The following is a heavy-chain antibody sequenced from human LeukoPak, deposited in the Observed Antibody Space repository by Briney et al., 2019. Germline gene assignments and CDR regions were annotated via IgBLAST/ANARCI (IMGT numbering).Heavy chain of an antibody. J-gene: IGHJ4*02. CDR2: ISYDGSNK. D-gene: IGHD2-2*01. Sequence: PGRSLRLSCAASGFTFSSYAMHWVRQAPGNGLEWVAVISYDGSNKYYADSVKGRFTISRDNSKNTLYLQMNSLKAEDTAVYYCARVRTSPHWGQGTLVTVSS. CDR1: GFTFSSYA. CDR3: ARVRTSPH. V-gene: IGHV3-30-3*01.